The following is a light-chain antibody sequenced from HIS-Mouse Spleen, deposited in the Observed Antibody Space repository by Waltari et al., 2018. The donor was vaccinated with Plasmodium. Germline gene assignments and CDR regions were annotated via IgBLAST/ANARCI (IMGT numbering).Light chain of an antibody. Sequence: DIQMTQSPSSLSASVGDRVTITCQASQDISNYLNWYQQKQGKAPKLLIYDASNLETGVPSRFSGRRSGTDFTFTISSLQPEDIATYYCQQYDNLPLTFGGGTKVEIK. J-gene: IGKJ4*01. V-gene: IGKV1-33*01. CDR1: QDISNY. CDR3: QQYDNLPLT. CDR2: DAS.